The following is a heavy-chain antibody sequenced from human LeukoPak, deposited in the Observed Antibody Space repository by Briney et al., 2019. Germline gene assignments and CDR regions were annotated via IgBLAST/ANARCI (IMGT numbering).Heavy chain of an antibody. D-gene: IGHD3-22*01. Sequence: PSETLSLTCTVSGGSINGYYWSWIRQPPGKGLEWIGDIYYSGSTNYNPSLKSRVTMSVDTSKKQLSLNLRSVTAADTAVYYCARLRDSTGYHFDYWGQGTLVTVSP. CDR3: ARLRDSTGYHFDY. CDR2: IYYSGST. V-gene: IGHV4-59*01. J-gene: IGHJ4*02. CDR1: GGSINGYY.